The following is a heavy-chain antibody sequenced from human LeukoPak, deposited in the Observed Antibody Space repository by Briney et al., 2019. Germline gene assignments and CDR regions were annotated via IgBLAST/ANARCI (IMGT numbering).Heavy chain of an antibody. CDR1: GVSFSGYY. D-gene: IGHD3-10*01. V-gene: IGHV4-34*01. J-gene: IGHJ4*02. Sequence: PSETLSLTCAVYGVSFSGYYWSWIRQPPGKGLEWIGEINHSGSTNYNPSLKSRVTISVDTSKNQFSLKLSSVTAADTAVYYCAQGRIYYGLFDYWGQGTLVTVSS. CDR2: INHSGST. CDR3: AQGRIYYGLFDY.